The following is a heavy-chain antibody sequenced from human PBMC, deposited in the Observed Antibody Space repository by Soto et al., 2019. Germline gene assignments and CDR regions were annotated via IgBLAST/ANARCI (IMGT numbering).Heavy chain of an antibody. J-gene: IGHJ4*02. V-gene: IGHV3-53*04. D-gene: IGHD2-2*01. CDR3: ARARSCSSTSCYDGYYFDY. CDR1: GFTVSSNY. Sequence: PGGSLRLSCAASGFTVSSNYMSWFRQPQGKGLEWVSVIYSGGSTYYADSVKGRFTISRHNSKNTLYLQMNSLRAEDTAVYYCARARSCSSTSCYDGYYFDYWGQGTLVTVSS. CDR2: IYSGGST.